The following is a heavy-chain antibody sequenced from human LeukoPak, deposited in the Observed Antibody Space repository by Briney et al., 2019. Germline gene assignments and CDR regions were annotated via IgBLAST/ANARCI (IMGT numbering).Heavy chain of an antibody. Sequence: ASVKVSCKASGYTFTSYGISWVRQAPGQGLEGMGWISAYNGNTNYAQKLQGRVTMTTDTSTSTAYMELRSLRSDDTAVYYCARDFGTYYYDSSGYFHFDYWGQGTLVTVSS. V-gene: IGHV1-18*01. CDR3: ARDFGTYYYDSSGYFHFDY. D-gene: IGHD3-22*01. CDR2: ISAYNGNT. CDR1: GYTFTSYG. J-gene: IGHJ4*02.